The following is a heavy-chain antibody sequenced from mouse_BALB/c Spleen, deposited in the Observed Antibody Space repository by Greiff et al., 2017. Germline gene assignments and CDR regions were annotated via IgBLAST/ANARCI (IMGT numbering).Heavy chain of an antibody. Sequence: QVQLQQSGAELVRPGASVTLSCKASGYTFTDYEMHWVKQTPVHGLEWIGAIDPETGGTAYNQKFKGKATLTADKSSSTAYMELRSLTSEDSAVYYCTRGTIYYYGSSHFAYWGQGTLVTVSA. D-gene: IGHD1-1*01. J-gene: IGHJ3*01. CDR2: IDPETGGT. CDR3: TRGTIYYYGSSHFAY. CDR1: GYTFTDYE. V-gene: IGHV1-15*01.